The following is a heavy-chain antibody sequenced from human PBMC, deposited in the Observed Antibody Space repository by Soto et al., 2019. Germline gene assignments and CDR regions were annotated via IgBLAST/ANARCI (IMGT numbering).Heavy chain of an antibody. CDR3: ARDKYGYNSSSGAPLGY. CDR2: IIPIFGTA. Sequence: SVKVSCKASGGTFSSYAISWVRQAPGQGLEWMGGIIPIFGTANYAQKFQGRVTITADESTSTAYMELSSLRSEDTAVYYCARDKYGYNSSSGAPLGYWGQGTLVTVSS. J-gene: IGHJ4*02. CDR1: GGTFSSYA. D-gene: IGHD6-6*01. V-gene: IGHV1-69*13.